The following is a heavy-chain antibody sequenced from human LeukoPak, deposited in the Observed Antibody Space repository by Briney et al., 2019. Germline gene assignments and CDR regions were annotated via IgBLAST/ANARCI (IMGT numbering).Heavy chain of an antibody. CDR3: AREGVGATGYYYYGMDV. CDR1: GFTVSSKY. CDR2: IYSGGST. V-gene: IGHV3-53*04. J-gene: IGHJ6*02. D-gene: IGHD1-26*01. Sequence: GGSLRLSCAASGFTVSSKYMSWVRQAPGKGLEWASVIYSGGSTYYADSVKGRFTISRHDSKNTLYLQMNSLRAEDTAVYYCAREGVGATGYYYYGMDVWGQGTTVTVSS.